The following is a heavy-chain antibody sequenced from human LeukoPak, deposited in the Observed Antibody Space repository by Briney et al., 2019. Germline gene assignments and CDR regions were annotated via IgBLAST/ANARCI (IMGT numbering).Heavy chain of an antibody. CDR3: ARGRVSSSTWYSTYYYYFYMDV. CDR1: GGSFSGYY. V-gene: IGHV4-59*01. CDR2: IYYSGST. D-gene: IGHD1-1*01. Sequence: SETLSLTCAVYGGSFSGYYWSWIRQPPGKGLEWIGYIYYSGSTNYNPSFKSRVTISVDTSKNQFSLKLSSVTAADTAVYFCARGRVSSSTWYSTYYYYFYMDVWGKGTTVTVSS. J-gene: IGHJ6*03.